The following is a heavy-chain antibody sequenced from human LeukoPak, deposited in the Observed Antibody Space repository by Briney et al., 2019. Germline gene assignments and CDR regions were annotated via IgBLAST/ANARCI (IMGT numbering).Heavy chain of an antibody. D-gene: IGHD6-13*01. Sequence: GASVKVSCKASGYTFTSYDINWVRQATGQGLEWMGWMNPNSGNTGYAQKFQGRVTMTRNTSISTAYMELSSLRSEDTAVYYCARGTSSSWYWGYYYYYYGMDVWGQGTTVTVSS. CDR1: GYTFTSYD. V-gene: IGHV1-8*01. J-gene: IGHJ6*02. CDR3: ARGTSSSWYWGYYYYYYGMDV. CDR2: MNPNSGNT.